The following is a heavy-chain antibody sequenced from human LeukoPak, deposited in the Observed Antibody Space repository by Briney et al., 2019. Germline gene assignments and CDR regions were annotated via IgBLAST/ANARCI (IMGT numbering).Heavy chain of an antibody. Sequence: GASVKVSCKASGGTFSNYAISWVRQAPGQGLEWMGGIIPIFGTANYAQKFQGRVTITADESTSTAYMELSSLTSEDTAVYYCAEEDNPGDAFDIWGQVTMVTVSS. J-gene: IGHJ3*02. D-gene: IGHD1-14*01. CDR1: GGTFSNYA. CDR2: IIPIFGTA. CDR3: AEEDNPGDAFDI. V-gene: IGHV1-69*13.